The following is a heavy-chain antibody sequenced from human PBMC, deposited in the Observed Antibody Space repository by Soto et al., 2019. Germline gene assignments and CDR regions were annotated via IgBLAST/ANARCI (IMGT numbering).Heavy chain of an antibody. Sequence: QITLKESGPTLVEPTQTLTLTCTFSGFSLSTSGVGVGWIRQPPGKALEWLALIYWDDDKRYSPSLKSRLTITKDTSKTQVVLTMTNIDPVDTATYYCAHSSRIAVAGTGAFDYWGQGTLVTVSS. V-gene: IGHV2-5*02. J-gene: IGHJ4*02. CDR2: IYWDDDK. CDR3: AHSSRIAVAGTGAFDY. D-gene: IGHD6-19*01. CDR1: GFSLSTSGVG.